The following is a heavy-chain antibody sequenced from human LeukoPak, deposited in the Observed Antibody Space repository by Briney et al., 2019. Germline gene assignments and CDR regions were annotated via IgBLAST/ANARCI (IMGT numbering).Heavy chain of an antibody. Sequence: TSETLSLTCTVSSGSISTYYWNWLRQSPGKGLEWIGYIVYSGRTLYNPSLNGRVTISVDTSKNQFSLRLRFVTAADTAVYYCARRLCSSPSCSIAPSGNWLDPWGQGILVAVSS. CDR1: SGSISTYY. J-gene: IGHJ5*02. CDR3: ARRLCSSPSCSIAPSGNWLDP. V-gene: IGHV4-59*08. CDR2: IVYSGRT. D-gene: IGHD2-2*01.